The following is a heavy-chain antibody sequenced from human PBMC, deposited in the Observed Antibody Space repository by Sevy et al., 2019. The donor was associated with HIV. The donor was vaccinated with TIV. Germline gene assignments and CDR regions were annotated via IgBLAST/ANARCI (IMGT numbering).Heavy chain of an antibody. CDR1: GFTFSSYW. Sequence: GGSLRLSCAASGFTFSSYWMSWVRQAPGKGLEWVANIKQDGSEKYYVDSVKGRFTISRDNAKNPLYLQMNSLRAEDTAVYYCARDTAMALTYFDYWGQGTLVTVSS. CDR2: IKQDGSEK. CDR3: ARDTAMALTYFDY. D-gene: IGHD5-18*01. V-gene: IGHV3-7*03. J-gene: IGHJ4*02.